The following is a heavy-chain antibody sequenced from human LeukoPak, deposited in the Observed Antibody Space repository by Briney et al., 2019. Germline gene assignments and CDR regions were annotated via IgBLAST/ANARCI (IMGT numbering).Heavy chain of an antibody. V-gene: IGHV4-59*11. CDR3: TRLLDNDSSGYPDTFDL. J-gene: IGHJ3*01. D-gene: IGHD3-22*01. CDR2: LFHSGST. Sequence: SETLSLTCSVSGGSISSHYWSWIRQPPAKELEWIGYLFHSGSTNYNPSLQSRVTISVDTSRNHFSLKLTSVTAADTAVYYCTRLLDNDSSGYPDTFDLWGQGTMVTVSS. CDR1: GGSISSHY.